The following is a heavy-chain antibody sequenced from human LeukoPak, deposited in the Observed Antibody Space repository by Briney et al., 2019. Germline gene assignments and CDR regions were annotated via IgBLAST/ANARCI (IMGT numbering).Heavy chain of an antibody. CDR2: ISGSGGST. Sequence: PGGSLRLSCAASGFTFSSYAMSWVRQAPGKGLEWVSAISGSGGSTYYADSVKGRFTISRDSSKNTLYLQMNSLRAEDTAVYYCAKGQRGSGGFDYWGQGTLVTVSS. CDR3: AKGQRGSGGFDY. V-gene: IGHV3-23*01. D-gene: IGHD3-10*01. CDR1: GFTFSSYA. J-gene: IGHJ4*02.